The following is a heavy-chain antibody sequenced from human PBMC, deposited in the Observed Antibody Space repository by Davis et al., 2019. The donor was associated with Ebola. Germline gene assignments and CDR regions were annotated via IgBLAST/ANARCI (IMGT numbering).Heavy chain of an antibody. Sequence: SCTVSGGSISNGDYSWSWIRQPPGKGLEWLGYIHHSGGTYYNPSLKSRLTISVDTSKNQFSLRLNSVTAADTATYYCARDDLTGLMDSWGQGTLVTVSS. J-gene: IGHJ4*02. CDR1: GGSISNGDYS. D-gene: IGHD2-8*02. V-gene: IGHV4-30-4*08. CDR2: IHHSGGT. CDR3: ARDDLTGLMDS.